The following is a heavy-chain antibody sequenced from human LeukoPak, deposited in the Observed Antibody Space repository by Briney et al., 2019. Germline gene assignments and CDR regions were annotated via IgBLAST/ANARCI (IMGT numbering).Heavy chain of an antibody. CDR2: ISAYNGNT. CDR3: ARGRLVWGSYRPEMFDY. D-gene: IGHD3-16*02. V-gene: IGHV1-18*01. Sequence: ASVKVSCKVSGYTFTSYGISWVRQAPGQGLEWMGWISAYNGNTNYAQKLQGRVTMTTDTSTSTAYMELRSLRSDDTAVYYCARGRLVWGSYRPEMFDYWGQGTLVTVSS. CDR1: GYTFTSYG. J-gene: IGHJ4*02.